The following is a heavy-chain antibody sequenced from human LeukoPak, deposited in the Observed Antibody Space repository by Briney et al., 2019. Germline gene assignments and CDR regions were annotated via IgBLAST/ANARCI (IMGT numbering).Heavy chain of an antibody. CDR3: ARVGDSYSGSYYFDY. V-gene: IGHV1-18*04. D-gene: IGHD1-26*01. Sequence: ASVKVSCKASGYTFTSYYIHWVRQAPGQGLEWMGWISAYNGNTNYAQKLQGRVTMTTDTSTSTAYMELRSLRSDDTAVYYCARVGDSYSGSYYFDYWGQGTLVTVSS. J-gene: IGHJ4*02. CDR2: ISAYNGNT. CDR1: GYTFTSYY.